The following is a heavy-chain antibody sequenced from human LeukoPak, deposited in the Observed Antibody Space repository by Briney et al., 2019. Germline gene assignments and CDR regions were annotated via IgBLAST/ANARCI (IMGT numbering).Heavy chain of an antibody. D-gene: IGHD3-9*01. CDR2: ISAYNGNT. J-gene: IGHJ6*03. Sequence: GASVKVSCKASGYTFTYRYLHWVRQAPGQGLEWMGWISAYNGNTNYAQKLQGRVTMTTDTSTSTAYMELRSLRSDDTAVYYCARDALPHYDILTGYSTYYYYYYMDVWGKGTTVTVSS. CDR1: GYTFTYRY. V-gene: IGHV1-18*04. CDR3: ARDALPHYDILTGYSTYYYYYYMDV.